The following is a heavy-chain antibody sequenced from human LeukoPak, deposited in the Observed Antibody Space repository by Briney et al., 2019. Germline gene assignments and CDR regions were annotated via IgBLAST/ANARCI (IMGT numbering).Heavy chain of an antibody. Sequence: SQTLSLTCAVSGGSISSGGYYWSWIRQPPGKGLEWIGEINHSGSTNYNPSLKSRVTISVDTSKNQFSLKLSSVTAADTAVYYCARGRDSYDSSGYQDYWGQGTLVTVSS. J-gene: IGHJ4*02. CDR1: GGSISSGGYY. D-gene: IGHD3-22*01. V-gene: IGHV4-30-2*01. CDR3: ARGRDSYDSSGYQDY. CDR2: INHSGST.